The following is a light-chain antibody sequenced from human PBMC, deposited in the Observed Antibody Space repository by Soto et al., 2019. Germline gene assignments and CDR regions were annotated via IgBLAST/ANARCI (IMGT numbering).Light chain of an antibody. CDR2: AAS. CDR1: QSISSY. V-gene: IGKV1-39*01. Sequence: DIQMTQSPSSLSVSVGDRITITCRASQSISSYLNWYQQKPGKAPKLLIYAASSLHSGVPSRFSGNGTWTDFTLNNSSLQPEDFGTYYCQQRYSTPPYTLGQGTKLEIK. CDR3: QQRYSTPPYT. J-gene: IGKJ2*01.